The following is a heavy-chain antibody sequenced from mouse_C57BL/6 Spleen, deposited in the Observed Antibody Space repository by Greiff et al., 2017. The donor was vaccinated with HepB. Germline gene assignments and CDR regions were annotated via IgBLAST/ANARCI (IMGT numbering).Heavy chain of an antibody. Sequence: EVHLVESGGGLVKPGGSLKLSCAASGFTFSSYAMSWVRQTPEKRLEWVATISDGGSYTYYPDNVKGRFTISRDNAKNNLYLQMSHLKSEDTAMYYCARRDDGYYWFAYWGQGTLVTVSA. J-gene: IGHJ3*01. CDR2: ISDGGSYT. CDR1: GFTFSSYA. D-gene: IGHD2-3*01. CDR3: ARRDDGYYWFAY. V-gene: IGHV5-4*03.